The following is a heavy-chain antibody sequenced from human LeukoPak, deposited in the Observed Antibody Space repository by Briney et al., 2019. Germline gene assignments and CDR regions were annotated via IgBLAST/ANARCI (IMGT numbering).Heavy chain of an antibody. D-gene: IGHD2-2*01. CDR1: GFTFSSYA. V-gene: IGHV3-23*01. CDR2: ISGSGGST. Sequence: GGSLRLSCAASGFTFSSYAMSWVRQAPGKGLEWVSAISGSGGSTYYADSVKGRFTISRDNSKNTLYLQMNSPRAEDTAVYYCARVRVVPAAIDAQSFDYWGQGTLVTVSS. J-gene: IGHJ4*02. CDR3: ARVRVVPAAIDAQSFDY.